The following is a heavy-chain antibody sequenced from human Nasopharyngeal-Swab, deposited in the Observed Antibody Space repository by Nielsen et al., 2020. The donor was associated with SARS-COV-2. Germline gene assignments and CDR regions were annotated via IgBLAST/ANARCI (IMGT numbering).Heavy chain of an antibody. V-gene: IGHV5-51*01. CDR3: ARHSHHGEIAMDV. J-gene: IGHJ6*02. CDR1: GYSFTSYW. Sequence: KVSCKGSGYSFTSYWIGWVRQMPGKGLEWRGIIYPGDSDTRYSPSFQGQVTISADKSISTAYLQWSSLKASDTAMYYCARHSHHGEIAMDVWGQGTTVTVSS. D-gene: IGHD3-10*01. CDR2: IYPGDSDT.